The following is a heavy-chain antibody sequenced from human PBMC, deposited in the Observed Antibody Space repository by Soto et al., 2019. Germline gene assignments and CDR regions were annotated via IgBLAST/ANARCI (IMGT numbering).Heavy chain of an antibody. CDR3: ARDRSITFGGVTDHDAFDI. V-gene: IGHV1-46*01. Sequence: GASVKVSCKASGYTLTSYYMHWVRQAPGQGLEWMGIINPSGGSTSYAQKFQGRVTMTRDTSTSTVYMELSSLRSEDTAVYYCARDRSITFGGVTDHDAFDIWGQGTMVTVSS. J-gene: IGHJ3*02. CDR2: INPSGGST. D-gene: IGHD3-16*01. CDR1: GYTLTSYY.